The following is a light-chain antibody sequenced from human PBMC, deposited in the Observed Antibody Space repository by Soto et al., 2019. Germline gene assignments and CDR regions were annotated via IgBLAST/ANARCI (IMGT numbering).Light chain of an antibody. J-gene: IGKJ1*01. CDR1: QSVTRR. CDR3: QQYYSYSSWT. CDR2: DAS. V-gene: IGKV1-5*01. Sequence: DIQMTQSPSTLSASLGDRDTITCRASQSVTRRLAYLAWYQQRPGKAPRLLIFDASKLKSGVPSRFSGSGSGTEFALTISCLQPDDFATYYCQQYYSYSSWTFGQGTKVDIK.